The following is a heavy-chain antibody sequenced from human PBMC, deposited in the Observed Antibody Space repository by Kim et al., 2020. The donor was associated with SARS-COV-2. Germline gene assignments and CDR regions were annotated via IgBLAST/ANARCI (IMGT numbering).Heavy chain of an antibody. J-gene: IGHJ4*02. D-gene: IGHD6-13*01. CDR3: ASITAADEEQFDY. Sequence: YADSVKGRFPISRDNAKNSLYLEMNSLRAEDTAVYYCASITAADEEQFDYWGQGTLVTVSS. V-gene: IGHV3-21*01.